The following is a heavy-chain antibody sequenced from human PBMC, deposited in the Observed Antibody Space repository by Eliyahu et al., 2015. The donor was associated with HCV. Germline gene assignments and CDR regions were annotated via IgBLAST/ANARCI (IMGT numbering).Heavy chain of an antibody. CDR2: IWYDGSNK. CDR3: ATFSGSYSFDY. CDR1: GFTFSSYG. V-gene: IGHV3-33*01. D-gene: IGHD1-26*01. Sequence: QVQLVESGGGVVQPGRSLRLSWXXSGFTFSSYGMHWVRQGPGKGLEWVAVIWYDGSNKYYADSVKGRFTISRDNSKNTLYLQMNSLRAEDTAVYYCATFSGSYSFDYWGQGTLVTVSS. J-gene: IGHJ4*02.